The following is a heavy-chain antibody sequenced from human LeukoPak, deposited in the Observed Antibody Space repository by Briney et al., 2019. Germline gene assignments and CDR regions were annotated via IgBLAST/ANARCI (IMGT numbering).Heavy chain of an antibody. CDR3: ARGGQSGLGY. J-gene: IGHJ4*02. V-gene: IGHV3-74*01. D-gene: IGHD3-10*01. Sequence: GGSLRLSCAASGFTFSSYWMNWVRQPPGKGLVWVSHINSDESITNYADSVKGRFTISRDNAKNTLYLQMNSLRDDDTAVYYCARGGQSGLGYWGQGTLVTVSS. CDR1: GFTFSSYW. CDR2: INSDESIT.